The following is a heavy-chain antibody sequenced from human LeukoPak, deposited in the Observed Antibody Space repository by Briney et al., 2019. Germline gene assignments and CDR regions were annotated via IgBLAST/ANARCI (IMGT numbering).Heavy chain of an antibody. CDR2: ISPTSGGT. Sequence: ASVKVSCKASGYTFSRYYLHWVRQAPGQGLEWMGWISPTSGGTNYAQKFQGRVTMTRDTSISTAYMELSRLRSDDTALYYCARDHDHSYDYWGQGPLVTVSS. CDR1: GYTFSRYY. V-gene: IGHV1-2*02. J-gene: IGHJ4*02. D-gene: IGHD3-3*01. CDR3: ARDHDHSYDY.